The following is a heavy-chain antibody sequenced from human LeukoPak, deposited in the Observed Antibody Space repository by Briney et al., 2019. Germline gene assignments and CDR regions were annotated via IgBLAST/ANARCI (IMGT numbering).Heavy chain of an antibody. CDR1: GFTFDDYA. V-gene: IGHV3-43D*03. CDR2: ISWDGGST. J-gene: IGHJ3*02. Sequence: GGSLRLSCAASGFTFDDYAMHWVRQAPGKGLEWVSLISWDGGSTYYADSVKGRFTISRDNSKNSLYLQMNSLRAEDTAVYYCARDRIRAFDIWGQGTMVTVSS. CDR3: ARDRIRAFDI. D-gene: IGHD3-3*02.